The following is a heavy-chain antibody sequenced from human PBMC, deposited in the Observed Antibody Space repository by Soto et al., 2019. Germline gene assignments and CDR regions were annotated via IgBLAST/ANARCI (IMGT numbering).Heavy chain of an antibody. D-gene: IGHD2-15*01. CDR2: IYPGDSNS. CDR1: GYSFINNW. V-gene: IGHV5-51*01. Sequence: PGESLKISCKGSGYSFINNWIVWVRQMPGKGLEWMGIIYPGDSNSKYSPSFQGQVTISADKSISTAYLQWSSLKASDTAMYYCAKLGSGIIYYYYGLDVWGQGTTVTVSS. CDR3: AKLGSGIIYYYYGLDV. J-gene: IGHJ6*02.